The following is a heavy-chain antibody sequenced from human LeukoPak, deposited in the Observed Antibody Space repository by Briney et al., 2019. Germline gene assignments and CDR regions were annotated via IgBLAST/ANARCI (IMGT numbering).Heavy chain of an antibody. Sequence: VASVKVSCKAPGYTFTGYYMHWVRQAPGQGLEWMGWSNPDSGTTNYAQKFQGRVTMTRDTSISTAYMELSRLRSDDTAVYYCARGSCSSTSCYRRGNWFDPWGQGTLVTVSS. V-gene: IGHV1-2*02. J-gene: IGHJ5*02. CDR2: SNPDSGTT. D-gene: IGHD2-2*02. CDR3: ARGSCSSTSCYRRGNWFDP. CDR1: GYTFTGYY.